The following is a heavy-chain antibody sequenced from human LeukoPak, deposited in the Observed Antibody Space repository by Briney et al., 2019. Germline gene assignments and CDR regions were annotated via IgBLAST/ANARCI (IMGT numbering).Heavy chain of an antibody. Sequence: PSETLSLTCTVSGGSISSYYCSWIRQPAGKGLEWIGRIYTSGSTNYNPSLKSRVTISVDTSKNQFSLKLSSVTAADTAVYYCARGGARGAARQFFYWGQGTLVTVSS. CDR2: IYTSGST. CDR1: GGSISSYY. CDR3: ARGGARGAARQFFY. D-gene: IGHD6-6*01. J-gene: IGHJ4*02. V-gene: IGHV4-4*07.